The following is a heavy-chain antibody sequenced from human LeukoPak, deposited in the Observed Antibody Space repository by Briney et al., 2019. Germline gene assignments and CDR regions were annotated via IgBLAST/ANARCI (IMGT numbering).Heavy chain of an antibody. J-gene: IGHJ4*02. Sequence: ASVKVSCKASGGTFSSYAISWVRQAPGQGLEWMGRIIPILGIANYAQKFQGRVTITADKYTSTAYMELSSLRSEDTAVYYCARDQGDGYNFPFDYWGQGTLVTVSS. V-gene: IGHV1-69*04. CDR1: GGTFSSYA. CDR2: IIPILGIA. D-gene: IGHD5-24*01. CDR3: ARDQGDGYNFPFDY.